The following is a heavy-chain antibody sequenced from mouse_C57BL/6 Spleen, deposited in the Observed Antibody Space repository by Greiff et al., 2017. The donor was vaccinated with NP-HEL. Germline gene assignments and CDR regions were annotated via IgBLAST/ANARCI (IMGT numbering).Heavy chain of an antibody. CDR3: ARGDYGSSLFAY. CDR2: ISDGGSYT. J-gene: IGHJ3*01. V-gene: IGHV5-4*03. D-gene: IGHD1-1*01. CDR1: GFTFSSYA. Sequence: EVKVVESGGGLVKPGGSLKLSCAASGFTFSSYAMSWVRQTPEKRLEWVATISDGGSYTYYPDNVKGRFTISRDNAKNNLYLQMSHLKSEDTAMYYCARGDYGSSLFAYWGQGTLVTVSA.